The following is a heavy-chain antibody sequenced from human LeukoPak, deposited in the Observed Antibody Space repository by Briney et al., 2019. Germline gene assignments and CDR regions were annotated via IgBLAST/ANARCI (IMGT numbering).Heavy chain of an antibody. V-gene: IGHV1-3*01. CDR1: GYTFTSYA. Sequence: ASVKVSCKASGYTFTSYAMHWVRQAPGQRLEWMGWINAGNGNTKYSQKFQGRVTITRDTSASTAYMELSSLRSEDTAVYHCARGLERRPPYDYWGQGTLVTVSS. CDR3: ARGLERRPPYDY. J-gene: IGHJ4*02. D-gene: IGHD1-1*01. CDR2: INAGNGNT.